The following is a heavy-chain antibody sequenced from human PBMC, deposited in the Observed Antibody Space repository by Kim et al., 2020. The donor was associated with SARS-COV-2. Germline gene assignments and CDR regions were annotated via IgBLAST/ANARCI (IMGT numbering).Heavy chain of an antibody. D-gene: IGHD3-22*01. CDR3: ARDRGYYYDSSGNFDY. J-gene: IGHJ4*02. V-gene: IGHV4-30-2*04. Sequence: YLKSRVTISVDTSKNQFSLKLSSVTAADTAVYYCARDRGYYYDSSGNFDYWGQGTLVTVSS.